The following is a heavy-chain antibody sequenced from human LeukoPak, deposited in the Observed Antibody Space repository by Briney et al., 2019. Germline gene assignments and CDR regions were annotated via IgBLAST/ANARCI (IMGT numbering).Heavy chain of an antibody. J-gene: IGHJ4*02. D-gene: IGHD1-26*01. Sequence: GGSLRLSCAASGFTFDDYAMHWVRQAPGKGLEWVANIKEDGSEKYYVDSVKGRFTISRDNAKNSLYLQMNSLRVEDTAVYYCARDRGIVGTTWEGFDYWGQGTLVTVSS. CDR2: IKEDGSEK. CDR1: GFTFDDYA. V-gene: IGHV3-7*01. CDR3: ARDRGIVGTTWEGFDY.